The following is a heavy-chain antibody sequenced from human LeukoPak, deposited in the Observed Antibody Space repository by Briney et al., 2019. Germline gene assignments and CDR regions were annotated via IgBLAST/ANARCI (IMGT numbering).Heavy chain of an antibody. J-gene: IGHJ4*02. D-gene: IGHD2/OR15-2a*01. CDR3: AKDGTTSTYYYFDY. Sequence: GGSLRLSCAASGFTFSNYGMHWVRQAAGKGLEWVAFIRYDGSNKCYADSVKGRFTISRDDSKNTLYLQMNSLRAEDTAVYYCAKDGTTSTYYYFDYWGQGTLVTVSS. CDR1: GFTFSNYG. V-gene: IGHV3-30*02. CDR2: IRYDGSNK.